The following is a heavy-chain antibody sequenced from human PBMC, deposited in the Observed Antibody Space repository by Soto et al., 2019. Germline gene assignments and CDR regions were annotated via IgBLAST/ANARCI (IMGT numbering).Heavy chain of an antibody. V-gene: IGHV4-59*08. CDR1: GGSISNYY. CDR2: VFYSGNT. D-gene: IGHD3-9*01. CDR3: ARHPLTWHFDF. Sequence: QVQLQESGPGLVKPSETLSLTCTVSGGSISNYYWSWIRQPPGKGLEWIGYVFYSGNTNYNPSLKSRVAISVDTYKSQFSLNLSSVTAADTAVYYCARHPLTWHFDFWGQGTLVTVSS. J-gene: IGHJ4*02.